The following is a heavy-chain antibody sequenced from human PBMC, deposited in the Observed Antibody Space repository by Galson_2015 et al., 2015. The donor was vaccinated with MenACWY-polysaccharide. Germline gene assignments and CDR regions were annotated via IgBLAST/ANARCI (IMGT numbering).Heavy chain of an antibody. CDR2: INSDASST. D-gene: IGHD3-10*01. Sequence: SLRLSCAASGFTFSNNWIHWVRQAPGKGLVWVSRINSDASSTAYADSVKGRFTISRDNAKNTLYLQMNSLRVVDTAVYYCVGPLGRGGTGAYGMDAWGQGTLVTVSA. CDR3: VGPLGRGGTGAYGMDA. CDR1: GFTFSNNW. J-gene: IGHJ5*02. V-gene: IGHV3-74*01.